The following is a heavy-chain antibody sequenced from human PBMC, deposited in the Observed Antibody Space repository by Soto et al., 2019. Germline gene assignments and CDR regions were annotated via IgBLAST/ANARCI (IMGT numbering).Heavy chain of an antibody. Sequence: SETLSLTCTVSGGSISSYYWSWIRQPPGKGLEWIGYIYYSGSTNYNPSLKSRVTISVDTSKNQFSLKLSSVTAADTAVYYCARYSYGKIDYWGQGTLVTVSS. J-gene: IGHJ4*02. D-gene: IGHD5-18*01. V-gene: IGHV4-59*01. CDR2: IYYSGST. CDR3: ARYSYGKIDY. CDR1: GGSISSYY.